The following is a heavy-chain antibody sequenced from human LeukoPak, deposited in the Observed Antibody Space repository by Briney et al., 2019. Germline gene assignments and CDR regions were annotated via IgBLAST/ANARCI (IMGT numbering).Heavy chain of an antibody. Sequence: TGGSLRLSCAASGFTFSSYWMHWVRQAPGNGLVWVSRINIDGSSTNYADSVKGRFTISRDNAKNTLYLQMNSLRAEDTAVYYCARAVYYGSGTYVPWGQGTLVTVSS. J-gene: IGHJ5*02. CDR3: ARAVYYGSGTYVP. CDR2: INIDGSST. CDR1: GFTFSSYW. D-gene: IGHD3-10*01. V-gene: IGHV3-74*01.